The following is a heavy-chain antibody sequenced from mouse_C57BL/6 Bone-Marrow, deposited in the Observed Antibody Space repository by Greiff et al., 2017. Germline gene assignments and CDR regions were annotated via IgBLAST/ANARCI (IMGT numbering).Heavy chain of an antibody. D-gene: IGHD1-1*01. J-gene: IGHJ4*01. Sequence: EVQLQQSGPELAKPGASVKISCKASGYSFTDYNMNWVKQSNGKSLEWIGVINPNYGTTSYNQKFKGKATLTVDQSSSTAYMQLNSLTSEDSAVYYCATNYGSSPYYAMDYWGQGTSVTVSS. V-gene: IGHV1-39*01. CDR2: INPNYGTT. CDR1: GYSFTDYN. CDR3: ATNYGSSPYYAMDY.